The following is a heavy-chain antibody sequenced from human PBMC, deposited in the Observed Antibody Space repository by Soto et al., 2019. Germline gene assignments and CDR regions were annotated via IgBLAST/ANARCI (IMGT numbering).Heavy chain of an antibody. CDR1: GGSISSYY. J-gene: IGHJ6*03. D-gene: IGHD2-15*01. CDR2: IYYSGST. V-gene: IGHV4-59*08. CDR3: ARRCSGGSCNGYYYYMDV. Sequence: QVQLQESGPGLVKPSETLSLTCTVSGGSISSYYWSWIRQPPGKGLEWIGYIYYSGSTNYNPSLKSRVTISVDTSKNQFSLKLSSVTAADTAVYYCARRCSGGSCNGYYYYMDVWGKGTTVTVSS.